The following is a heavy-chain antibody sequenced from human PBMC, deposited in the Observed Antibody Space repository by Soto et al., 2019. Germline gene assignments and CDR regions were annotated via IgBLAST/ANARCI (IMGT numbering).Heavy chain of an antibody. CDR3: ARYCSSTSCQFDP. CDR2: INPNSGAS. CDR1: GYTFTGYY. Sequence: ASVKVSCKASGYTFTGYYIHWVRQAPGQGLELMGGINPNSGASNYAQKFQGRVTMTRDTSISTAYMELSRLTSDDTAVYYCARYCSSTSCQFDPWGQGTLVTVYS. V-gene: IGHV1-2*02. J-gene: IGHJ5*02. D-gene: IGHD2-2*01.